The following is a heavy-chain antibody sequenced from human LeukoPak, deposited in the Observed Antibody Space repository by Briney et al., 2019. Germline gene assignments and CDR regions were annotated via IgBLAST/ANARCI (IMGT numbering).Heavy chain of an antibody. CDR3: AKVGDYDILTGSPPFDY. CDR1: GFTFSSYA. Sequence: GGSLRLSCAASGFTFSSYAMSWVRQAPGKGLEWVSAISGSGGSTYFADSVKGRFTISRDNSKNTLYLRMNSLRAEDTAVYYCAKVGDYDILTGSPPFDYWGQGTLVTVSS. V-gene: IGHV3-23*01. J-gene: IGHJ4*02. D-gene: IGHD3-9*01. CDR2: ISGSGGST.